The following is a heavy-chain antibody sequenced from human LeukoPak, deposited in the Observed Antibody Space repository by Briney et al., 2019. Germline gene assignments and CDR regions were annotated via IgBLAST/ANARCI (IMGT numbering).Heavy chain of an antibody. CDR2: IYYSGST. V-gene: IGHV4-39*07. D-gene: IGHD3-10*01. J-gene: IGHJ6*02. CDR3: AKAGGGSVYYYGVDV. CDR1: GGSISSSSYY. Sequence: SETLSLTCTVSGGSISSSSYYWGWIRQPPGKGLEWIGSIYYSGSTNYNPSLESRVTISVDTSKNQFSLKLKSVTAADTAVYYCAKAGGGSVYYYGVDVWGQGTTVTVSS.